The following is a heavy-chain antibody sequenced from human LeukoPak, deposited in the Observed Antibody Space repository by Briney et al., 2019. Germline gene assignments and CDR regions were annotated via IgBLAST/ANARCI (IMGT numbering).Heavy chain of an antibody. CDR2: ISAYNGNT. Sequence: ASVKVSCKASGYTFTSYGISWGRQAPGQGLEWMGWISAYNGNTNYAQKFQGRVIMTKDTSTSTGYMELRSLGSDDTAVYYCARTLGYCSSTSCYPVDPWGQGTLVTVSS. J-gene: IGHJ5*02. D-gene: IGHD2-2*01. CDR1: GYTFTSYG. CDR3: ARTLGYCSSTSCYPVDP. V-gene: IGHV1-18*01.